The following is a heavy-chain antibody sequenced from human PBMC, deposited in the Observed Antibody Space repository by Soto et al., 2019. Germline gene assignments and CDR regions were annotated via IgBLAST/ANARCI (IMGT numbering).Heavy chain of an antibody. CDR1: GFTYSSHG. V-gene: IGHV3-23*01. D-gene: IGHD5-12*01. J-gene: IGHJ3*02. CDR3: ARDGQYRTDGFDI. Sequence: EAQLLESGGELIQPGGSLRLSCAASGFTYSSHGMSWVRQAPGKALEWIAGLSRGGGSTYYADSVKDRFTISRDNSKNTLDLIMNSLRVEDTALYYCARDGQYRTDGFDIWGQGTMVTVSS. CDR2: LSRGGGST.